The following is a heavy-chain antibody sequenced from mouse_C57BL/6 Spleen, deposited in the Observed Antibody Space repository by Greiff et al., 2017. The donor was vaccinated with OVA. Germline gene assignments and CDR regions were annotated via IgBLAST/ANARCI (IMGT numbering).Heavy chain of an antibody. CDR1: GYTFTSYG. CDR2: IYPRSGNT. Sequence: VKLVESGAELARPGASVKLSCKASGYTFTSYGISWVKQRTGQGLEWIGEIYPRSGNTYYNEKFKGKATLTADKSSSTAYMELRSLTSEDSAVYFCARGDTTVVAKDWYFDVWGTGTTVTVSS. V-gene: IGHV1-81*01. CDR3: ARGDTTVVAKDWYFDV. J-gene: IGHJ1*03. D-gene: IGHD1-1*01.